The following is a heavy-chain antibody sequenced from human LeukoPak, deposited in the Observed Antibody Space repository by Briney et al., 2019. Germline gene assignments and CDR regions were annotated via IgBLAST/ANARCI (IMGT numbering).Heavy chain of an antibody. D-gene: IGHD5-24*01. J-gene: IGHJ3*02. V-gene: IGHV4-34*01. CDR1: GGSFSGYY. CDR3: ARDTTMPHAFDI. Sequence: SETLSLTCAVYGGSFSGYYWSWIRQPPGKGLEWIGEINHSGSTNYNPSLKSRVTISVDTSKNQFSLKLSSVTAADTAVYYCARDTTMPHAFDIWGQGTMVTVSS. CDR2: INHSGST.